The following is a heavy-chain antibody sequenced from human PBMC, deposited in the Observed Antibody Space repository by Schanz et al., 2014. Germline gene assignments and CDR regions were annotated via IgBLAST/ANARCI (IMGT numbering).Heavy chain of an antibody. J-gene: IGHJ5*02. CDR2: IGTSGGT. D-gene: IGHD3-10*01. Sequence: EVQLVESGGGLVQPGGSLRLSCSASGFTFSSYAMSWVRQAPGKGLEWVSTIGTSGGTNYAESVKGRFTISRDNSKNTLYLQMNSLRAEDTAVYYCVRDILHRVYDSGSPWGQGTLVTVSS. CDR3: VRDILHRVYDSGSP. V-gene: IGHV3-23*04. CDR1: GFTFSSYA.